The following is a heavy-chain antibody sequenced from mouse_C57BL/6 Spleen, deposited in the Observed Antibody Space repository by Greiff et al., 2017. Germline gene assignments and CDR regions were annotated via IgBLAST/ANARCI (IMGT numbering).Heavy chain of an antibody. CDR3: ARSYDYDSWFAY. Sequence: EVQLQQSGPELVKPGASVKISCKASGYTFTDYYMNWVKQSHGKSLEWIGDINPNNGGTSYNQKFKGKATLTVDKSSSTAYMELRSLTSEDSAVYYCARSYDYDSWFAYWGQGTLVTVSA. V-gene: IGHV1-26*01. D-gene: IGHD2-4*01. CDR2: INPNNGGT. CDR1: GYTFTDYY. J-gene: IGHJ3*01.